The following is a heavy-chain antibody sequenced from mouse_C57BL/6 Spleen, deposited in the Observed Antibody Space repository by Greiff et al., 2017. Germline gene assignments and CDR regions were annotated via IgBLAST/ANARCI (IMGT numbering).Heavy chain of an antibody. V-gene: IGHV1-69*01. Sequence: QVQLQQPGAELVMPGASVKLSCKASGYTFTSYWMHWVKQRPGQGLEWIGEIDPSDSYTNYNQKFKGKSILTVDKSSSTAYMQLSSLTSEDSAVYYCASSYGNYEAWFAYWGQGTLVTVSA. CDR1: GYTFTSYW. CDR3: ASSYGNYEAWFAY. D-gene: IGHD2-10*02. CDR2: IDPSDSYT. J-gene: IGHJ3*01.